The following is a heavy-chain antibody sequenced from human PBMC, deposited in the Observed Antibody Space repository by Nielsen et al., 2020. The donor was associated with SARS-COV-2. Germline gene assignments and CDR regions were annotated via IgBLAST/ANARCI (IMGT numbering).Heavy chain of an antibody. CDR2: INPNSGGT. CDR1: GYTFTGYY. Sequence: ASVKVSCKASGYTFTGYYMHWVRQAPGQGLEWMGWINPNSGGTNYAQKFQGRVTMTRDTSISTAYMELSRLRSDDTAVYYCAVDYYSSSSYYYYGMDVWGQGTTVTVSS. V-gene: IGHV1-2*02. J-gene: IGHJ6*02. CDR3: AVDYYSSSSYYYYGMDV. D-gene: IGHD6-13*01.